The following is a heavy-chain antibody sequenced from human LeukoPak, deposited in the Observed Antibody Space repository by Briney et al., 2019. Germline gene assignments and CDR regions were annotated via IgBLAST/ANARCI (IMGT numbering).Heavy chain of an antibody. D-gene: IGHD3-22*01. V-gene: IGHV3-53*01. J-gene: IGHJ3*02. CDR1: GFIVSTNY. CDR2: LYGDAST. Sequence: GGSLRLSCAASGFIVSTNYMSWVRQAPGKGLEWISVLYGDASTNYADSVKGRFTISRDNSKNTLYLQMNSLRAEDTAVYYCAKRRVIMIVVVITKESAFDIWGQGAMVTVSS. CDR3: AKRRVIMIVVVITKESAFDI.